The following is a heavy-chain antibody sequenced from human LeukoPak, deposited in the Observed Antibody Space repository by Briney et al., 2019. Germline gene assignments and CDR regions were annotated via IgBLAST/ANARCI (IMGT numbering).Heavy chain of an antibody. V-gene: IGHV3-21*04. CDR3: AREWVGATGFDI. J-gene: IGHJ3*02. Sequence: GGSLRLSCAASGFTFSSYSMNWVRQAPGKGLEWVSSISSSSSYIYYADSVKGRFTISRDNAKNSLDLQMNSLRAEDTAVYYCAREWVGATGFDIWGQGTMVTVSS. CDR1: GFTFSSYS. D-gene: IGHD1-26*01. CDR2: ISSSSSYI.